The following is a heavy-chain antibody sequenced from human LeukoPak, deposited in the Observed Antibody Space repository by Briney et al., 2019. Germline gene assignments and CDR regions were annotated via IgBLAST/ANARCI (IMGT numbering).Heavy chain of an antibody. CDR3: ATDRSSGGVGFDF. CDR2: ISYDGSNT. CDR1: GFTFSSYG. D-gene: IGHD6-19*01. J-gene: IGHJ4*02. Sequence: GGSLRLSCAASGFTFSSYGMHWVRQAPGKGLEWMTFISYDGSNTYYADSVKGRFTISRDNSKNTLYLQMNSLRAEDTAVYYYATDRSSGGVGFDFRGQGTLVTVSS. V-gene: IGHV3-30*03.